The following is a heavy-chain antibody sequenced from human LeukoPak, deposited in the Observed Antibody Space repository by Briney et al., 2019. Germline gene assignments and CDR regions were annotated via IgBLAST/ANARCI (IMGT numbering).Heavy chain of an antibody. CDR3: AKDGSGSYYVFIDY. D-gene: IGHD1-26*01. Sequence: GGSLRLSCAASGYTFSSHGLTWVRQAPGKGLEWVSTINGAGDNTYYAETVKGRFTISRDHSKNTLYLQMHSLRPEDTAVYYCAKDGSGSYYVFIDYWGQGTLVTVSS. J-gene: IGHJ4*02. V-gene: IGHV3-23*01. CDR2: INGAGDNT. CDR1: GYTFSSHG.